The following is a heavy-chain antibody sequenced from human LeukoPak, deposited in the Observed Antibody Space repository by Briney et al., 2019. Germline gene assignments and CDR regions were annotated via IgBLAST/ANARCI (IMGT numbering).Heavy chain of an antibody. V-gene: IGHV3-33*08. CDR2: IWYDGSNK. CDR1: GFALSSHW. CDR3: ARGSYYYGSGSYYRLRYGSFDY. J-gene: IGHJ4*02. D-gene: IGHD3-10*01. Sequence: PGGSLRLSCAASGFALSSHWMTWVRQAPGKGLEWVAVIWYDGSNKYYADSVKGRFTISRDNSKNTLYLQMNSLRAEDTAVYYCARGSYYYGSGSYYRLRYGSFDYWGQGTLVTVSS.